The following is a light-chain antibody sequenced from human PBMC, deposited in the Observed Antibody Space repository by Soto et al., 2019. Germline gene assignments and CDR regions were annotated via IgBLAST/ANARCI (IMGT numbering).Light chain of an antibody. CDR2: EVT. CDR1: SSDVGGYNF. J-gene: IGLJ2*01. V-gene: IGLV2-8*01. CDR3: SSYAVVHNVV. Sequence: QSALTQPPSASGSPGQSVTISCTGTSSDVGGYNFVTWYQQHPGKAPKLMIYEVTKRPSGVPDRFSGSKSGNTASLTVSGLQADDEADYYCSSYAVVHNVVFGGGTKLTVL.